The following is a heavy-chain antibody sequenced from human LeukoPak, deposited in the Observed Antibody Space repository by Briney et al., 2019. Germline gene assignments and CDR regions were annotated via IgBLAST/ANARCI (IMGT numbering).Heavy chain of an antibody. Sequence: SETLSLTCTVSGGSISSSSYHWGWIRQPPGKGLEWIGSIYYSGSTYYNPSLKSRVTISVDASKNQFSLKLSSATAADTAVYYCARWLGEYPTYYFDYWGQGTLVTVSS. V-gene: IGHV4-39*07. CDR1: GGSISSSSYH. CDR2: IYYSGST. D-gene: IGHD3-10*01. CDR3: ARWLGEYPTYYFDY. J-gene: IGHJ4*02.